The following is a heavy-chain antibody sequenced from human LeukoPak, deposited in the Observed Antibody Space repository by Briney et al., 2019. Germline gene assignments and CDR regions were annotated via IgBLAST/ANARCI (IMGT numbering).Heavy chain of an antibody. J-gene: IGHJ3*02. Sequence: SETLSLTCAVYGGSFSGYYWSWIRQPPGKGLERIGEINHSGSTNYNPSLKSRVTISVDTSKNQFSLKLSSVTAADTAVYYCARGPARWQWLVNIAFDIWGQGTMVTVSS. V-gene: IGHV4-34*01. CDR1: GGSFSGYY. D-gene: IGHD6-19*01. CDR3: ARGPARWQWLVNIAFDI. CDR2: INHSGST.